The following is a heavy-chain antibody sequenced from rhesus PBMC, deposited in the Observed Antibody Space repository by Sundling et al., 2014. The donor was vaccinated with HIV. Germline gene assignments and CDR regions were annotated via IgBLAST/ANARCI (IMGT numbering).Heavy chain of an antibody. J-gene: IGHJ4*01. D-gene: IGHD3-16*01. V-gene: IGHV4-165*01. CDR1: GGSFSGYY. Sequence: QVQLQESGPGLVKPSETLSLTCAVSGGSFSGYYWGWIXQPPGKGLEWIGYISGSSGSTDYNPSLKSRVTISTDTSKNQFSLKLSSVTAADTAVYYCARGFYSGSYYDDYWGQGVLVTVSS. CDR3: ARGFYSGSYYDDY. CDR2: ISGSSGST.